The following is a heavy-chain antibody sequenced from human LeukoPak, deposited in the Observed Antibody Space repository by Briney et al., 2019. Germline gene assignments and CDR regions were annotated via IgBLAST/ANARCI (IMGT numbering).Heavy chain of an antibody. CDR1: GFTVSSNY. Sequence: PGGSLRLSCAASGFTVSSNYMSWVRQAPGKGLEWVSGIAGSSDATYYADSVKGRFTISRDISRNTLYLQMNSLRADDTAVYFCAKDTSYHGYWGQGTLVTVSS. CDR2: IAGSSDAT. V-gene: IGHV3-23*01. D-gene: IGHD3-16*02. CDR3: AKDTSYHGY. J-gene: IGHJ4*02.